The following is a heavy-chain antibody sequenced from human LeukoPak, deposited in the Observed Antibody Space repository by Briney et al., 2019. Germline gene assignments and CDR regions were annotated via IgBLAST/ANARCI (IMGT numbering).Heavy chain of an antibody. CDR3: ARGYCSGGSCYSYYYYNYMDV. D-gene: IGHD2-15*01. Sequence: TSGTLSLTCAVSGGSISSGNWWNWVRQSPGKGLEWIGDIYHSGSTNYNPSLKSRVTISVDTSKNQFSLKLRSVTAADTAVYYCARGYCSGGSCYSYYYYNYMDVWGKGTTVTVSS. V-gene: IGHV4-4*02. CDR2: IYHSGST. CDR1: GGSISSGNW. J-gene: IGHJ6*03.